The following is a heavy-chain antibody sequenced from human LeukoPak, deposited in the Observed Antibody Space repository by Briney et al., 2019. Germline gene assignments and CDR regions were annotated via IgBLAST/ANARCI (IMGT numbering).Heavy chain of an antibody. CDR2: IIPILGIA. Sequence: SVKVSCKASGGTFSSYTISWVRQAPGRGLEWMGRIIPILGIANYAQKFQGRVTITADKSTSTAYMELSSLRSEDTAVYYCARGGSGSYYPYDYWGQGTLVTASS. CDR1: GGTFSSYT. CDR3: ARGGSGSYYPYDY. J-gene: IGHJ4*02. D-gene: IGHD1-26*01. V-gene: IGHV1-69*02.